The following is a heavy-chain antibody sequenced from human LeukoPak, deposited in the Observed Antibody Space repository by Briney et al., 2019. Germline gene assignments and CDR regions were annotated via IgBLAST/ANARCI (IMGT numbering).Heavy chain of an antibody. CDR2: ISYDGNTK. V-gene: IGHV3-30*03. Sequence: GGSLRLSCAASGFTFSSYGMQWVRQAPGKGLEWVAIISYDGNTKYFGESVRGRFTISRDNSKNTVYLQMSSLRTDDTAVYYRARDRDLGVVTPWCDYWGQGVRVTVSS. J-gene: IGHJ4*02. CDR3: ARDRDLGVVTPWCDY. D-gene: IGHD3-3*01. CDR1: GFTFSSYG.